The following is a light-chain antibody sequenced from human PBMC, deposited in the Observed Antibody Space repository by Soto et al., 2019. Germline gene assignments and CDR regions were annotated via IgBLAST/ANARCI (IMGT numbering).Light chain of an antibody. V-gene: IGLV1-40*01. CDR2: GIF. Sequence: QSVLTQPPSVSGAPGQRVTISCTGSSSNIGAGYDVHWYQQLPGAAPTLLIFGIFNRPSGVSDRFSGSRSGASASLAIAGLQAEDEADYYCQSYDNSLSGSEVFGTGTKVTVL. J-gene: IGLJ1*01. CDR3: QSYDNSLSGSEV. CDR1: SSNIGAGYD.